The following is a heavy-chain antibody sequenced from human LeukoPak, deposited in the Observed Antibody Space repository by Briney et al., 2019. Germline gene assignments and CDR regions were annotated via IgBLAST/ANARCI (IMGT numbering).Heavy chain of an antibody. J-gene: IGHJ4*02. CDR3: ARDDSFGFVQPSS. D-gene: IGHD3-16*01. V-gene: IGHV3-21*01. CDR1: GFTFSSYS. Sequence: GGSLRLSCAASGFTFSSYSMNWVRQAPGKGLEWVSSISSSSSYIYYADSVKGRFTISRDNAKNSLYLQMNSLRAEDTAVYYCARDDSFGFVQPSSGGQGTLVTVSS. CDR2: ISSSSSYI.